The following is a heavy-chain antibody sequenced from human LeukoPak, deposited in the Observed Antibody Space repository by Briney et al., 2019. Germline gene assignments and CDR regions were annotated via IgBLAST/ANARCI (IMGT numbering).Heavy chain of an antibody. CDR3: VRSLDMEGYMDV. V-gene: IGHV3-73*01. CDR1: GFTFSSYG. Sequence: PGGSLRLSCAASGFTFSSYGMHWVRQAPGKGLEWIGRMRGKAKSYATAYAASVRGRFTISRDDSKNTAYLQMNSLKTEDTAVYYCVRSLDMEGYMDVWGKGTTVTVSS. J-gene: IGHJ6*03. CDR2: MRGKAKSYAT. D-gene: IGHD3-3*01.